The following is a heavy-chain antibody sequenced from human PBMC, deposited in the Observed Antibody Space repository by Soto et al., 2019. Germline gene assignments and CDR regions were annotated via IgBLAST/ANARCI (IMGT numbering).Heavy chain of an antibody. J-gene: IGHJ4*02. CDR2: IWHDGSNQ. CDR1: GFTFSNYA. V-gene: IGHV3-33*08. CDR3: ARERGQIDY. Sequence: GSLRLSCAASGFTFSNYAMTWVRQAPGRGLEWVAVIWHDGSNQYYADSVKGRFTISRDNSNDTLYLQLNSLRAEDTAVYYCARERGQIDYWGQGSLVTVSS.